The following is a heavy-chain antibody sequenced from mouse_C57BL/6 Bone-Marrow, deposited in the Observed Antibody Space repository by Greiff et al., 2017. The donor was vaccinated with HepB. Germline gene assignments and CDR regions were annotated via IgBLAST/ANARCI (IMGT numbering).Heavy chain of an antibody. Sequence: VQLQQSGAQLVRPGASVTLSCKASGYTFTDYEMHWVKQTPVHGLEWIGAIDPETGGTAYNQKFKGKAILTADKSSSTAYMGLRSLTSEDSAVYYCTRYGPFYAMDYWGQGTSVTVSS. D-gene: IGHD1-1*01. CDR2: IDPETGGT. J-gene: IGHJ4*01. CDR1: GYTFTDYE. CDR3: TRYGPFYAMDY. V-gene: IGHV1-15*01.